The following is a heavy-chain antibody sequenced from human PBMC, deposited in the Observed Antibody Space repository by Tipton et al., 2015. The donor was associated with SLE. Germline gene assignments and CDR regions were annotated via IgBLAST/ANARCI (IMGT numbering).Heavy chain of an antibody. J-gene: IGHJ4*02. CDR3: ARDRSSAYYYADYFDY. V-gene: IGHV4-38-2*02. CDR2: IYNSGNT. D-gene: IGHD3-22*01. CDR1: GYSISSGYY. Sequence: LRLSCAVSGYSISSGYYWGWLRAPPGGGLGGIGSIYNSGNTYYNPSLKSRVSRVVDTSKNQFSLKLSSVTAADTAVYYCARDRSSAYYYADYFDYWGQGTLVTVSS.